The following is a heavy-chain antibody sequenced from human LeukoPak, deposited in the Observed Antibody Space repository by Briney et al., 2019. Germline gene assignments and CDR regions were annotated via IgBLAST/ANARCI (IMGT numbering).Heavy chain of an antibody. CDR3: AKGLTYYYGSGSPGPQYGMDV. CDR2: ISGSGGRT. J-gene: IGHJ6*02. V-gene: IGHV3-23*01. CDR1: RFSFDESS. D-gene: IGHD3-10*01. Sequence: PGGSLRLSCAASRFSFDESSMHWVRQAPGKGLEWVSAISGSGGRTDYADSVKGRFTISRDNSKNTLYLQMNSLRAEDTAVYYCAKGLTYYYGSGSPGPQYGMDVWGQGTTVTVSS.